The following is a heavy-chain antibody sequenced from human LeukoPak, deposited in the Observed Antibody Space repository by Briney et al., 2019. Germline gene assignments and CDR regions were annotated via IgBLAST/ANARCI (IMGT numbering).Heavy chain of an antibody. CDR3: AKDTPWYYYDSSGYDPDY. V-gene: IGHV4-59*01. D-gene: IGHD3-22*01. Sequence: SETLSLTCTVSGGSISSYYWSRIRQPPGKGLEWIGYIYYSGSTNYNPSLKSRVTISVDTSKNQFSLKLSSVTAADTAVYYCAKDTPWYYYDSSGYDPDYWGQGTLVTVSS. CDR1: GGSISSYY. CDR2: IYYSGST. J-gene: IGHJ4*02.